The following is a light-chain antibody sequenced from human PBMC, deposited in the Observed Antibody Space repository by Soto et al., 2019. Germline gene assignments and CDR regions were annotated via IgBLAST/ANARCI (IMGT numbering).Light chain of an antibody. J-gene: IGLJ2*01. CDR2: EVT. CDR3: SSYSSISTLV. V-gene: IGLV2-14*01. CDR1: SSDVGGYNY. Sequence: QSALTQPASVSGSLGQSITISCTGTSSDVGGYNYVSWYQHHPGRAPKLMIYEVTNRPSGVSNRFSGFKSGNTASLTISGLQAEDEADYYCSSYSSISTLVFGGGTKLTVL.